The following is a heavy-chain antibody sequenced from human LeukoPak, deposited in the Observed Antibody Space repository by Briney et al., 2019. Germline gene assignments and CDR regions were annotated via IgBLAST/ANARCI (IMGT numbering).Heavy chain of an antibody. D-gene: IGHD3-10*01. V-gene: IGHV1-69*01. CDR1: GGTFSSYA. CDR2: IIPIFGTA. J-gene: IGHJ4*02. CDR3: ASQPYGSGSYYNPHFDY. Sequence: GSSVKVSCKASGGTFSSYAISWVRQAPGRGLEWMGGIIPIFGTANYARKFQGRVTITADESTSTAYMELSSLRSEDTAVYYCASQPYGSGSYYNPHFDYWGQGTLVTVSS.